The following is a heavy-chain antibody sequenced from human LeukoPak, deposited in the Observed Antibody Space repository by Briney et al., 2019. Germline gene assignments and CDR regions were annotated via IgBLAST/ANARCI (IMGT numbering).Heavy chain of an antibody. V-gene: IGHV3-48*03. D-gene: IGHD3-3*01. CDR2: ISSSGSTI. CDR3: ARVPLFGVVIPFDY. J-gene: IGHJ4*02. CDR1: GFTFSSYE. Sequence: GGSLRLSCAASGFTFSSYEMNWVSQAPGKGLEWVSYISSSGSTIYYADSVKGRFTISRNNAKNSLYLQMNSLRAEDTAVYYCARVPLFGVVIPFDYWGQGTLVTVSS.